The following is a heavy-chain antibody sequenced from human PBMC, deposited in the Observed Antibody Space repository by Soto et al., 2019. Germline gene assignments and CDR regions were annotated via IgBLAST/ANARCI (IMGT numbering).Heavy chain of an antibody. CDR3: AKDYSPGYSSSQGFGYFDY. J-gene: IGHJ4*02. Sequence: EVQLLESGGGLVQPGGSLRLSCAASGFTISSYAMSRVRQAPGKGLEWVSAISGSGGSTYYADSVKGRFTISRDNSKNTLYLQMNSLRAEDTAVYYCAKDYSPGYSSSQGFGYFDYWGQGTLVTVSS. V-gene: IGHV3-23*01. CDR1: GFTISSYA. CDR2: ISGSGGST. D-gene: IGHD6-13*01.